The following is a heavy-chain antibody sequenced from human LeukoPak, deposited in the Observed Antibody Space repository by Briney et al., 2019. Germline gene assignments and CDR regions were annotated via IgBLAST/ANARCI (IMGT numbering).Heavy chain of an antibody. CDR2: ISSSGSYI. Sequence: KSGGSLRLSCVASEFTFSSYNMNWVRQAPGKGLEWASSISSSGSYIYYADAVKGRFTISRDNAKNSLYLQMNSLRAEDTAVYYCAREIFWSGYYSNLHFDYWGRGTQVTVSS. V-gene: IGHV3-21*01. D-gene: IGHD3-3*01. CDR3: AREIFWSGYYSNLHFDY. J-gene: IGHJ4*02. CDR1: EFTFSSYN.